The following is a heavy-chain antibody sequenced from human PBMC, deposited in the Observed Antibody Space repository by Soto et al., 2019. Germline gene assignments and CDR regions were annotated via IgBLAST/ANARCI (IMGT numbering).Heavy chain of an antibody. CDR2: IYYSGST. CDR1: GGSISSSSYY. CDR3: ARRGLWLGEFDY. Sequence: ASETLSLTCTVSGGSISSSSYYWGWIRQPPGKGLEWIGSIYYSGSTYYNPSLKSRVTISVDTSKNQFSLKLSSVTAADTAVYYCARRGLWLGEFDYWGQGTLVTVSS. D-gene: IGHD5-18*01. J-gene: IGHJ4*02. V-gene: IGHV4-39*01.